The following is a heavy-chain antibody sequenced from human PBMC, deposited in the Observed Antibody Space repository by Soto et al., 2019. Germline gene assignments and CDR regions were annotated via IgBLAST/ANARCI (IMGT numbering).Heavy chain of an antibody. D-gene: IGHD3-10*01. CDR2: IYHSGTT. Sequence: PSETLSLTCAVSGDSISSIYYWAWIRQPPGKILEWIGSIYHSGTTYYNPSLKSRVTISVDTSKNQFSLKLSSVTAADTAVYYCARGFGELLANWFDPWGQGTLVTVSS. CDR1: GDSISSIYY. J-gene: IGHJ5*02. V-gene: IGHV4-38-2*01. CDR3: ARGFGELLANWFDP.